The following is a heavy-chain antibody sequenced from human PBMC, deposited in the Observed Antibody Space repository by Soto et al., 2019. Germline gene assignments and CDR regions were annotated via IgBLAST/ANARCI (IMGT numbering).Heavy chain of an antibody. CDR2: FSYSGSL. D-gene: IGHD1-20*01. CDR3: AGGPRYWSFAL. J-gene: IGHJ2*01. Sequence: SETLSLTCSVYGASSRAYHWSWIRQSPGEGLEWIGEFSYSGSLNYNPSLKRRVAVSLDTSTDHFSLTMTSVTAADTGVYFCAGGPRYWSFALWGRGTLVTVSS. CDR1: GASSRAYH. V-gene: IGHV4-34*01.